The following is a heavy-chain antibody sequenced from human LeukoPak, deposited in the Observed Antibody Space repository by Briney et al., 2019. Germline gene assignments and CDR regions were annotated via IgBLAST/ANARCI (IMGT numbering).Heavy chain of an antibody. CDR2: IYYSGST. Sequence: SETLSLTCTVSGGSISSSSYYWGWIRQPPGKGLEWIGSIYYSGSTYYNPSLKSRVTISVDTSKNQFSLKLSSVTAADTAVYYCARDEGTLDYSNYYFDYWGQGTLVTVSS. V-gene: IGHV4-39*07. CDR1: GGSISSSSYY. J-gene: IGHJ4*02. CDR3: ARDEGTLDYSNYYFDY. D-gene: IGHD4-11*01.